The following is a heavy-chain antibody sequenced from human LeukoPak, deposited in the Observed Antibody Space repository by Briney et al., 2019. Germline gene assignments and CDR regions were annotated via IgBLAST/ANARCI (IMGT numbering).Heavy chain of an antibody. Sequence: ASVKVSCKASEGTFSSYAISWVRQAPGQGLEWMGRIIPILGIANYAQKFQGRVTITADKSTSTAYMELSSLRSEDTAVYYCAREPTPRSPFDYWGQGTLVTVSS. CDR2: IIPILGIA. CDR1: EGTFSSYA. J-gene: IGHJ4*02. V-gene: IGHV1-69*04. CDR3: AREPTPRSPFDY.